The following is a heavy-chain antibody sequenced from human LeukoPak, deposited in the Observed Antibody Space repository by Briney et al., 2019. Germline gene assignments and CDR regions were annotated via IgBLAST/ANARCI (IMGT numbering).Heavy chain of an antibody. J-gene: IGHJ3*02. CDR3: ARDARLIGPVDDAFDI. V-gene: IGHV3-30-3*01. Sequence: PGGSLRLSCAASGCTFSSYAMHWVRQAPGKGLEWVAVISYDGSNKYYADSVKGRFTISRDNSKNTLYLQMNSLRAEDTAVYYCARDARLIGPVDDAFDIWGQGTMVTVSS. CDR1: GCTFSSYA. CDR2: ISYDGSNK. D-gene: IGHD3-22*01.